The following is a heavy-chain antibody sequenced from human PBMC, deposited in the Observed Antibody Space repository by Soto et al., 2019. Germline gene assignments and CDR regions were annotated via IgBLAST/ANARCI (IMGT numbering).Heavy chain of an antibody. CDR3: ARSQGGSSSLDIYYYYYYGMDV. J-gene: IGHJ6*02. CDR1: GGTFSSYA. CDR2: IIPIFGTA. D-gene: IGHD2-15*01. V-gene: IGHV1-69*13. Sequence: GASVKVSCKAPGGTFSSYAISWVRQAPGQGIEWMGGIIPIFGTANYAQKLQGRVTITADESTSTGYMELSSLRSEDTAVYYCARSQGGSSSLDIYYYYYYGMDVWGQGTTVTVSS.